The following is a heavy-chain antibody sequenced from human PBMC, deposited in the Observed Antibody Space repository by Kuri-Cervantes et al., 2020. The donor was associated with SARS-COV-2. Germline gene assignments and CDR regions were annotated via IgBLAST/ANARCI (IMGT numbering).Heavy chain of an antibody. Sequence: GGSLRLSCAASGFIVSSNYMIWVRQAPGKGLEWVSVIFSGGSTDYADSVKGRFTISRDNSKNTVYVQMNSLRPEDTGVYYCATALTTVAPFDSWGPGTLVTVSS. J-gene: IGHJ4*02. V-gene: IGHV3-53*05. CDR3: ATALTTVAPFDS. CDR2: IFSGGST. D-gene: IGHD4-23*01. CDR1: GFIVSSNY.